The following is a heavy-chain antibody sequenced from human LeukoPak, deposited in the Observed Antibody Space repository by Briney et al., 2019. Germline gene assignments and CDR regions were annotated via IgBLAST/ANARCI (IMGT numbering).Heavy chain of an antibody. CDR1: GFTFRSYW. D-gene: IGHD6-6*01. CDR2: ISGDGSMT. Sequence: GGSLRLSCAVSGFTFRSYWMHWFRQAPGKGLVWVSRISGDGSMTNYADSVKGRFTISRDNAKNTVYLQMNSLRAEDTAVYYCARYSSSSGGASHYLDYWGQGTLVTVSS. V-gene: IGHV3-74*01. J-gene: IGHJ4*02. CDR3: ARYSSSSGGASHYLDY.